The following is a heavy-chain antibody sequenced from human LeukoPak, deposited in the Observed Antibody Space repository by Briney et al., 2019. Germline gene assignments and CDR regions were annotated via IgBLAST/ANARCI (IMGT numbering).Heavy chain of an antibody. CDR1: GGSISSGGHY. CDR2: IYYSGST. V-gene: IGHV4-31*03. Sequence: SETLSLTCTVSGGSISSGGHYWSWIRQHPGKGLEWIAYIYYSGSTYYNPSLKSRVTISVDTSKNQFSLKLSSVTAADTAVYYCARAPPTYYYDSSGYSPFDYWGQGTLVTVSS. CDR3: ARAPPTYYYDSSGYSPFDY. D-gene: IGHD3-22*01. J-gene: IGHJ4*02.